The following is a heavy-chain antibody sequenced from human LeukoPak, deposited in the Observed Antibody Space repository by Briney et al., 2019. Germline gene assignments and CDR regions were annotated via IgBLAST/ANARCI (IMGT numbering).Heavy chain of an antibody. D-gene: IGHD5-12*01. CDR2: INHSGII. CDR1: GESFSGYF. V-gene: IGHV4-34*01. CDR3: ARAPGTVAIDY. J-gene: IGHJ4*02. Sequence: SETLSLTCAVYGESFSGYFWAWIRQPPGKGLEWIGEINHSGIINYNPFLKSRVTISVDTSKNQFSLKVTSLTAADTAVYYCARAPGTVAIDYWGQGTLVTVSS.